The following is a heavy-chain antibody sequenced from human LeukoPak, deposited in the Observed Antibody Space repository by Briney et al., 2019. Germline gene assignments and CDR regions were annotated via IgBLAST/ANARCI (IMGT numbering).Heavy chain of an antibody. CDR3: ARQARYDDAFDI. CDR1: GYSFTSYW. CDR2: IYPGDSDT. Sequence: GESLQISCQGSGYSFTSYWIGWVRQLPGKGLEWMGIIYPGDSDTRYSPSFQGQVTISADKSISTAYLQWSSLKASDTAMYYCARQARYDDAFDIWGQGTMVTVSS. J-gene: IGHJ3*02. D-gene: IGHD3-9*01. V-gene: IGHV5-51*01.